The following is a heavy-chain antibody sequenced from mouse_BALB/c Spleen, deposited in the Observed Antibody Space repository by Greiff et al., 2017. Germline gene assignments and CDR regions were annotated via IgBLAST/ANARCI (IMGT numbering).Heavy chain of an antibody. D-gene: IGHD4-1*01. CDR2: ISSGGGST. V-gene: IGHV5-12-1*01. CDR1: GFAFSSYD. CDR3: ASQLGFAY. Sequence: EVKVVESGGGLVKPGGSLKLSCAASGFAFSSYDMSWVRQTPEKRLEWVAYISSGGGSTYYPDTVKGRFTISRDNAKNTLYLQMSSLKSEDTAMYYCASQLGFAYWGQGTLVTVSA. J-gene: IGHJ3*01.